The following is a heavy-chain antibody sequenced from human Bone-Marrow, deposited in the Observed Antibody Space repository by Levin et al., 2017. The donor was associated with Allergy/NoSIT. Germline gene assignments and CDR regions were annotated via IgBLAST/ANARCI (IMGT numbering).Heavy chain of an antibody. V-gene: IGHV3-30*18. CDR2: MSYDGTNK. J-gene: IGHJ6*02. D-gene: IGHD2-2*01. CDR3: AKDLVPYCSSLTGYLGGYGMDV. Sequence: GESLKISCAASGFAFSNYGIHWVRQAPGKGLEWVAVMSYDGTNKYYADSVKGRFSISRDNSRYTVYLQMNSLRVGDTAVYYCAKDLVPYCSSLTGYLGGYGMDVWGQGTKVTVSS. CDR1: GFAFSNYG.